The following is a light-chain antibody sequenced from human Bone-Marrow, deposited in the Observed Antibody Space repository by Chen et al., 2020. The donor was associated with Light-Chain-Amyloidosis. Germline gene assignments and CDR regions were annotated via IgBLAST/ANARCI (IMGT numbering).Light chain of an antibody. CDR3: QQYNNWPPWT. CDR2: DSS. V-gene: IGKV3-15*01. CDR1: LSIGTN. J-gene: IGKJ1*01. Sequence: EIVMTQSPVTLSVSPGERAPLSCRASLSIGTNLAWYQQTPGQAPRLLIYDSSTRATGIAARFSGSGSGTDFTLTISSLQSEDFAVYYCQQYNNWPPWTFGQGTKVEIK.